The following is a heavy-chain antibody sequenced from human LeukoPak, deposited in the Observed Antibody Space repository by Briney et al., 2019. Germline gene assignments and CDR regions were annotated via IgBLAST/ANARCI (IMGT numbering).Heavy chain of an antibody. J-gene: IGHJ4*02. CDR1: GFRFSSYW. Sequence: PGGSLRLSCAASGFRFSSYWMSWVRQAPGKGLEWVANIKEDGSEKYYVDSLKGRFTISRDNAKNSLYLQMNSLRAEDTAVYYCTRGVYYDGSGYYLYWGQGTLVTVSS. CDR2: IKEDGSEK. CDR3: TRGVYYDGSGYYLY. D-gene: IGHD3-22*01. V-gene: IGHV3-7*01.